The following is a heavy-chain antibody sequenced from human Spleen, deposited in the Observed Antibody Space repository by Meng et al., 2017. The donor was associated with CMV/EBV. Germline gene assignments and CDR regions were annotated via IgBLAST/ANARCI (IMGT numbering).Heavy chain of an antibody. CDR1: GFSFSSYT. J-gene: IGHJ5*02. CDR3: KGAWS. Sequence: GESLKISCAASGFSFSSYTMAWVRQPPGKGLEWVSTISDTGHNTYYADSVKGRFTISRDNSKNTLFLQMNSLRADDTAVYYCKGAWSWGQGTLVTVSS. V-gene: IGHV3-23*01. CDR2: ISDTGHNT. D-gene: IGHD3-16*01.